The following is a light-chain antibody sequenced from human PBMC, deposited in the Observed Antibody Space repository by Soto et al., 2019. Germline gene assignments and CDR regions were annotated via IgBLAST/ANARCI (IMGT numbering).Light chain of an antibody. CDR3: SEKTARSPLV. Sequence: QSALTQPASVSGSTGQSITISCSGTIRDVGAYNLVSWYQQHPGKAPKLIIYEVRNRPSGISSRFSGSRSGNTASLTISGLPQDDDVDYYWSEKTARSPLVFGGGTKLTVL. J-gene: IGLJ3*02. CDR2: EVR. V-gene: IGLV2-14*01. CDR1: IRDVGAYNL.